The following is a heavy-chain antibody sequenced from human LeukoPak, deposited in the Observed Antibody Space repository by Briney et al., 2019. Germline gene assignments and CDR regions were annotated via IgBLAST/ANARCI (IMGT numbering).Heavy chain of an antibody. Sequence: SETLSLTCTVSGGSISSYYWSWIRQPPGKGLEWIGYIYYSGSTNYNPSLKSRVTISVDTSNNQFSLKLSSVTAADTAVYSCARGRYGDYERYFDYWGQGTLVTVSS. V-gene: IGHV4-59*12. CDR1: GGSISSYY. CDR2: IYYSGST. D-gene: IGHD4-17*01. CDR3: ARGRYGDYERYFDY. J-gene: IGHJ4*02.